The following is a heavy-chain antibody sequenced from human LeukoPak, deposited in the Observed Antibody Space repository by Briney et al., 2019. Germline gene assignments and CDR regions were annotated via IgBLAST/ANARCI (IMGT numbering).Heavy chain of an antibody. CDR2: IYTSGST. D-gene: IGHD4-17*01. CDR3: ARETYWTVTTLLFQNQYGMDV. CDR1: GGSISSYY. V-gene: IGHV4-4*07. J-gene: IGHJ6*02. Sequence: SETLSLTCTVSGGSISSYYWSWIRQPAGKGLEWIGRIYTSGSTNYNPSLKSRVTMSVDTSKNQFSLKLSSVTAADTAVYYCARETYWTVTTLLFQNQYGMDVWGQGTTVTVPS.